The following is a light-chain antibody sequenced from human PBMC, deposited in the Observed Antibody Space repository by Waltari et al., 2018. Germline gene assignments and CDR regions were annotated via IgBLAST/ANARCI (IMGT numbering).Light chain of an antibody. J-gene: IGKJ1*01. CDR3: QHYVRLPAT. CDR1: QNIIKY. Sequence: EIVLTQSPGTLSLSLGERATLSCRASQNIIKYLAWYQKKPGQAPRLLIYHTSIRAAGIPDRFSGSGSGTDFSLFISRLEPEDFAVYYCQHYVRLPATFGQGTKVEIK. V-gene: IGKV3-20*01. CDR2: HTS.